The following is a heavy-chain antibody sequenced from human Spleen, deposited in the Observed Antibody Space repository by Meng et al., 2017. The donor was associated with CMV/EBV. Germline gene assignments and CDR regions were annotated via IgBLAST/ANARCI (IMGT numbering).Heavy chain of an antibody. CDR3: ARDRVGWYSTFDY. CDR1: GYTFTSYY. Sequence: ASVKVSCKASGYTFTSYYMHWVRQAPGQGLEWMGWINPNSGGTNYAQKFQGRVTMTRDTSISTAYMELSRLRSDDTAVYYCARDRVGWYSTFDYWGQGTLVTVSS. V-gene: IGHV1-2*02. CDR2: INPNSGGT. J-gene: IGHJ4*02. D-gene: IGHD2-15*01.